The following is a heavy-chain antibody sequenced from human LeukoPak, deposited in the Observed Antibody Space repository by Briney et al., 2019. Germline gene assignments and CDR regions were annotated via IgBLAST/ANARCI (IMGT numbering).Heavy chain of an antibody. CDR1: SGSFSGYY. CDR2: ISPSGST. D-gene: IGHD1-14*01. Sequence: PSETLSLTCAVYSGSFSGYYWSWIRQPPGKGLEWIGEISPSGSTTYNPSLKTRVTISTDTSKNQFSLKLNSVTAADTAVYYCAGDHCLALKDWGHGMLVTVSS. V-gene: IGHV4-34*01. J-gene: IGHJ4*01. CDR3: AGDHCLALKD.